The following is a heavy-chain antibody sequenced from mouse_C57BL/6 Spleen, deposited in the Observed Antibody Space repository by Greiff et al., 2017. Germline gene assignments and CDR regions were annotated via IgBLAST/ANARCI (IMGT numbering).Heavy chain of an antibody. V-gene: IGHV1-59*01. CDR3: ARGVYDYRAYYFDY. J-gene: IGHJ2*01. D-gene: IGHD2-4*01. Sequence: QVQLQQPGAELVRPGTSVKLSCKASGYTFTSYWMHWVKQRPGQGLEWIGVIDPSDSYTNYNQKFKGKATLTVDTSSSTAYMQLSSLTSEDSAVYYCARGVYDYRAYYFDYWGQGTTLTVSS. CDR2: IDPSDSYT. CDR1: GYTFTSYW.